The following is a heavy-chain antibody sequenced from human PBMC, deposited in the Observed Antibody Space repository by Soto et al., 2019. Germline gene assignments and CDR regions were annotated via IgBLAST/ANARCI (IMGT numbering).Heavy chain of an antibody. V-gene: IGHV3-33*01. D-gene: IGHD2-2*01. CDR2: IWSDGNKT. CDR1: GFTFRNFG. J-gene: IGHJ4*02. Sequence: QVQLVESGGRAVQPGRSLRLACATSGFTFRNFGMQWVRQAPGKGLEWVAVIWSDGNKTFYRNSVKGRFTISRDKAENTLFLQMNSLRVEATAFYYCARSQYCSSASCFAFDYWGRGTLVTVSS. CDR3: ARSQYCSSASCFAFDY.